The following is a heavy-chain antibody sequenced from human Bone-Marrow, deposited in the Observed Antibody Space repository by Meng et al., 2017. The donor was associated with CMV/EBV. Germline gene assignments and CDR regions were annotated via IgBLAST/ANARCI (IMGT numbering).Heavy chain of an antibody. CDR1: GYTLASHA. CDR2: INPSGGST. J-gene: IGHJ6*02. CDR3: ARDVVPAATQHYYGMDV. D-gene: IGHD2-2*01. Sequence: ASVKVSCKASGYTLASHAINWVRQAPGQGLEWMGIINPSGGSTSYAQKFQGRVTMTRDTSTSTVYMELSSLRSEDTAVYYCARDVVPAATQHYYGMDVWGQGTTVTVSS. V-gene: IGHV1-46*01.